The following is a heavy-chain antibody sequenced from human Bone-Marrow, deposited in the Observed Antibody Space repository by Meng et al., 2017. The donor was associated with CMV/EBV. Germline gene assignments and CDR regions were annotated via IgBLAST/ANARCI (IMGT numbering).Heavy chain of an antibody. CDR2: IIPILGIA. CDR3: ARGGGVYNWIPTGNWFAP. D-gene: IGHD1-20*01. Sequence: SVKVSCKASGGTFSSYTISWVRQAPGQGLEWMGRIIPILGIANYAQKFQGRVTITADKSTSTAYMELSSLRSEDTAVYYCARGGGVYNWIPTGNWFAPWGHGTRVTFCS. CDR1: GGTFSSYT. J-gene: IGHJ5*02. V-gene: IGHV1-69*02.